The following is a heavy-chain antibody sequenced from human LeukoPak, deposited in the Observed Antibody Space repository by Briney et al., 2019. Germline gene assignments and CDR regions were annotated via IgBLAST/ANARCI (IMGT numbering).Heavy chain of an antibody. V-gene: IGHV3-30-3*01. J-gene: IGHJ6*02. CDR1: GFTFSSYA. CDR3: ARVPTHYYYGMDV. D-gene: IGHD4-11*01. Sequence: PGGSLRLSCAASGFTFSSYAMHWVRQAPGKGLEWVAVISYDGSNKYYADSVKGRFTISRDNSKNTLYLQMNSLRAEDTAVYYCARVPTHYYYGMDVSGQGTTVTASS. CDR2: ISYDGSNK.